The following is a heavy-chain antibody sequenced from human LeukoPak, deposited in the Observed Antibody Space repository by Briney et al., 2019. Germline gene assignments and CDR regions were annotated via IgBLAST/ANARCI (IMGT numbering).Heavy chain of an antibody. V-gene: IGHV3-43*02. CDR3: ASGGLPPAAFDY. CDR1: GFTFDDYA. D-gene: IGHD4-23*01. CDR2: ISGDGGST. J-gene: IGHJ4*02. Sequence: PGGSLRLSCAASGFTFDDYAMHWVRQAPGKGLEWVSLISGDGGSTYYADSVKGRFTISRDNSKNSLYLQMNSLRTEDTALYYCASGGLPPAAFDYWGQGTLVTVSS.